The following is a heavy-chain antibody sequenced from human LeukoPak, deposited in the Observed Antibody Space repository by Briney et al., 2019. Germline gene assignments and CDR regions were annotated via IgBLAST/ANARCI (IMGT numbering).Heavy chain of an antibody. V-gene: IGHV3-49*04. CDR1: GFTFGDYA. D-gene: IGHD5-24*01. J-gene: IGHJ4*02. CDR2: IRSKAYGGTT. Sequence: GGSLRLSCTASGFTFGDYAMNWVRQAPGKGLEWVGFIRSKAYGGTTEYAASVKGRFTISRDDSKSIAYLQMNSLKTEDTAVYYCTKVGYNLGHYFDYWGQGTLVTVSS. CDR3: TKVGYNLGHYFDY.